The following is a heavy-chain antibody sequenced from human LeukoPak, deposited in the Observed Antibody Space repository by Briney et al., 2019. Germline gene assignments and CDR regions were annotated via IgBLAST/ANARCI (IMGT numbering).Heavy chain of an antibody. Sequence: GGSLRLSCAASGFTFSSYSMNWVRQAPGKGLEWVSSISSSSSSIYYADSVKGRFTISRDNAKNSLYLQMNSLRAEDTAVYYCARDVARRVYYYYMDVWGKGTTVTVSS. CDR1: GFTFSSYS. J-gene: IGHJ6*03. CDR3: ARDVARRVYYYYMDV. D-gene: IGHD5-12*01. CDR2: ISSSSSSI. V-gene: IGHV3-21*01.